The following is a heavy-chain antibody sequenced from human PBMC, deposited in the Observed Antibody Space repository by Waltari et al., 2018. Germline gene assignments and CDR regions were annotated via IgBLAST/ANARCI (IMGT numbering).Heavy chain of an antibody. D-gene: IGHD6-13*01. CDR1: GYTFTSYD. Sequence: QVQLVQSGAEVKKPGASVKVSCKASGYTFTSYDINWVRQATGQGLEWMGWMNPNSGNTGYAQKFQGRFTISRDNSKNTLYLQMNSLRAEDTAVYYCAKDSGYSISPCDYWGQGTLVTVSS. CDR3: AKDSGYSISPCDY. V-gene: IGHV1-8*01. CDR2: MNPNSGNT. J-gene: IGHJ4*02.